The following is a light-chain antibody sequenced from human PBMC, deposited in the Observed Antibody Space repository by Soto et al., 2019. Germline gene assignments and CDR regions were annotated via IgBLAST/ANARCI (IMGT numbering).Light chain of an antibody. Sequence: EIVLTQSPGTLSLSGGERATLSCRASQSVSSNLAWYQQKPGQAPRLLIYAASTRATGIPARFSGSGSGTEFTLTISSLQSEDFAVYYCQQYNNWPPITFGQGTRMEIK. CDR1: QSVSSN. CDR2: AAS. V-gene: IGKV3-15*01. CDR3: QQYNNWPPIT. J-gene: IGKJ5*01.